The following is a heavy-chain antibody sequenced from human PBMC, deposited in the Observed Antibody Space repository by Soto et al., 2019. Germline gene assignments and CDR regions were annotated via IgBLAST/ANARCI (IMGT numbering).Heavy chain of an antibody. Sequence: QVQLQESGPGLVKPSRTLTLTCTVSGGFVDSGGYYWTWIRHLPGKGLEWIGYMRYSGSSYYNPSLGSRVTMSFDPSKNTFSLKLSSVPAADTAVYYCAIPEGDPRHFGDYGRSGWGAFDIWGQGTMVTVSS. CDR3: AIPEGDPRHFGDYGRSGWGAFDI. CDR2: MRYSGSS. CDR1: GGFVDSGGYY. V-gene: IGHV4-31*03. J-gene: IGHJ3*02. D-gene: IGHD4-17*01.